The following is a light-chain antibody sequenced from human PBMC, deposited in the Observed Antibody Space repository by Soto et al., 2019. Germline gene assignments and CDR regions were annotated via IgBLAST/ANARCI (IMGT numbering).Light chain of an antibody. CDR2: AAS. J-gene: IGKJ1*01. CDR1: QSISSY. Sequence: DIQMTQSPSSLSASVGDRVTITCRASQSISSYLNWYQQKPGKAPKLLIYAASSLQSGVPSRFSGSGSGTEFTLTISSLQADDFATYYCQHYNSYPWTFGQGTKVDIK. CDR3: QHYNSYPWT. V-gene: IGKV1-39*01.